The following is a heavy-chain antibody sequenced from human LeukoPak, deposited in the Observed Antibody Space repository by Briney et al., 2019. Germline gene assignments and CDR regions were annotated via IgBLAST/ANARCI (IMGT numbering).Heavy chain of an antibody. CDR3: ARGGVEGNWNPIDY. CDR2: INHSGST. V-gene: IGHV4-34*01. CDR1: GGSFSGYY. Sequence: PSETLSLTCAVYGGSFSGYYWSWIRQLPGKGLEWIGEINHSGSTNYNPSLKSRVTISVDTSKNQFSLKLSSVTAADTAVYYCARGGVEGNWNPIDYWGQGTLVTVSS. J-gene: IGHJ4*02. D-gene: IGHD1-1*01.